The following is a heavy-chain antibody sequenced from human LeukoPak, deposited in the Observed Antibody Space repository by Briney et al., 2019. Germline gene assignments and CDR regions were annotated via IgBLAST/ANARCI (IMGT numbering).Heavy chain of an antibody. Sequence: GGSLRLSCEVSGFTFSNYWMKWVRQAPGKGLEWVAGIDEGGSETYYVDSVTGRFTVSRDNAKNTLFLHLNSLRAEDTAVYYCARRELNSGHFDYWGQGTLVTVSS. CDR3: ARRELNSGHFDY. CDR2: IDEGGSET. D-gene: IGHD3-10*01. V-gene: IGHV3-7*03. J-gene: IGHJ4*02. CDR1: GFTFSNYW.